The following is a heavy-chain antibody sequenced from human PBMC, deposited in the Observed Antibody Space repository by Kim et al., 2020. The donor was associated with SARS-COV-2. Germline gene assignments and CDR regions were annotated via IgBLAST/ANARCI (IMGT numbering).Heavy chain of an antibody. CDR3: TTRSPTAGHE. CDR1: GDTFRTYA. J-gene: IGHJ4*02. D-gene: IGHD5-18*01. V-gene: IGHV1-69*13. CDR2: IIPIFGTP. Sequence: SVKVSCKASGDTFRTYAVSWVRQAPGQGLEWLGVIIPIFGTPTYAQNVQGRITLTADESTDTAFMEISGLRSEDTAIYYCTTRSPTAGHEWGQGTLVTVSS.